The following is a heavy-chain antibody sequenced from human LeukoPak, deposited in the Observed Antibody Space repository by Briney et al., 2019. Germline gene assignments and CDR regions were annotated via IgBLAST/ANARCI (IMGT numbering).Heavy chain of an antibody. J-gene: IGHJ4*02. V-gene: IGHV3-30*03. D-gene: IGHD5-12*01. Sequence: PGGSLRLSCAASGLTFSSYGMHWVRQAPGKGLEWVAVISYDDGSNKYYADSVKGRFTISRDNSKNTLYLQMNSLRAEDTAVYYCAREPRYSGYDSNSFDYWGQGTLVTVSS. CDR1: GLTFSSYG. CDR3: AREPRYSGYDSNSFDY. CDR2: ISYDDGSNK.